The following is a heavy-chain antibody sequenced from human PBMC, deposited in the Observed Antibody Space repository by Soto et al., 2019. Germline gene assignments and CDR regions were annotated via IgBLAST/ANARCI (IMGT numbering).Heavy chain of an antibody. CDR1: GFTFSSYA. CDR2: ISYDGSNK. V-gene: IGHV3-30-3*01. Sequence: PGGSLRLSCAASGFTFSSYAMHWVRQAPGKGLEWVAVISYDGSNKYYADSVNGRFTISRDNSKNTLYLQMNSLRAEDTAVYYCARDIDGYLDYWGQGTLVTVSS. CDR3: ARDIDGYLDY. J-gene: IGHJ4*02.